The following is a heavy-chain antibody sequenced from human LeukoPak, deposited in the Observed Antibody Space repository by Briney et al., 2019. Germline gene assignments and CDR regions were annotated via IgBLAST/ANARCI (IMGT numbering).Heavy chain of an antibody. D-gene: IGHD6-19*01. CDR1: GGSIRRYY. CDR3: ARAVAGTFY. V-gene: IGHV4-59*01. Sequence: SETLSLPCTVSGGSIRRYYWSWIRQPPGKGLEWIGYIYHSGSTNYNPSLKSRVTISVDTSKNQCTLKLSSVTAADTAVYYCARAVAGTFYWGQGTRVTVSS. CDR2: IYHSGST. J-gene: IGHJ4*02.